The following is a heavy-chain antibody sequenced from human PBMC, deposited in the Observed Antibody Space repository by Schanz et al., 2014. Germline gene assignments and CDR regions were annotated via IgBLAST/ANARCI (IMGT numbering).Heavy chain of an antibody. V-gene: IGHV4-34*01. CDR1: GGPFSGYF. Sequence: QVQLQQWGAGLLKPSETLSLTCAVYGGPFSGYFWSWIRQSPGKGLQWIGEIHHSGSIIYNPSLRSGVTISRDRSKNQFVRKVTSVPAADTAVYYCARHLVNAYGMDVWGQGTAVTVSS. CDR3: ARHLVNAYGMDV. D-gene: IGHD3-3*02. J-gene: IGHJ6*02. CDR2: IHHSGSI.